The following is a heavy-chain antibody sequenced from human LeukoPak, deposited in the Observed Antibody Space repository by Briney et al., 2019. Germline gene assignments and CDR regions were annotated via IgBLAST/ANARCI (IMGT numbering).Heavy chain of an antibody. CDR3: ARGVDFAGVVDAAWDYYYMDV. D-gene: IGHD2-2*01. CDR2: MNPNNGNR. V-gene: IGHV1-8*03. CDR1: GYTFTKYE. Sequence: GASVKVSCKASGYTFTKYEINWVRQATGQGLEWMRWMNPNNGNRGFAQKFQGRVTITRNTSISTAYMELSSLRSEDTAVYYCARGVDFAGVVDAAWDYYYMDVWGKGTTVTVSS. J-gene: IGHJ6*03.